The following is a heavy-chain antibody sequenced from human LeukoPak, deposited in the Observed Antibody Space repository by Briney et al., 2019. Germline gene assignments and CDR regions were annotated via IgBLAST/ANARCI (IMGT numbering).Heavy chain of an antibody. CDR2: IIPILGIA. J-gene: IGHJ4*02. CDR3: ASGPAYSSSMYIGY. CDR1: GYTFTGYY. D-gene: IGHD6-6*01. V-gene: IGHV1-69*02. Sequence: ASVKVSCKASGYTFTGYYMHWVRQAPGQGLEWMGRIIPILGIANYAQKFQGRVTITADKSTSTAYMELSSLRSEDTAVYYCASGPAYSSSMYIGYWGQGTLVTVSS.